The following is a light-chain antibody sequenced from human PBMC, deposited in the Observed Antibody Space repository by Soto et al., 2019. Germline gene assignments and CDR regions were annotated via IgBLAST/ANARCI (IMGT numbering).Light chain of an antibody. Sequence: EIMMTQSPTTLSLSPGERATLSCRASQSVSTNLAWYQQKPDQAPSLLIYGASNRASGIPARFSGSGSGTEFTLTIGSLQSEDFAVYYCQQYSSSPSFGQGTRLEV. J-gene: IGKJ5*01. CDR3: QQYSSSPS. V-gene: IGKV3-15*01. CDR2: GAS. CDR1: QSVSTN.